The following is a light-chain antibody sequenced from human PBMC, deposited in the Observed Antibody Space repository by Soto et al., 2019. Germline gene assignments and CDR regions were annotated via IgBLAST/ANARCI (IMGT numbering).Light chain of an antibody. V-gene: IGLV1-44*01. CDR2: YDN. CDR3: AAWDDSLNGRV. J-gene: IGLJ1*01. CDR1: NSNIGSNT. Sequence: QSVLTQPPSASWTPGQRVTISCSGSNSNIGSNTVNWYQQLPGTAPKLLIYYDNLRPSGVPDRISGSKSGTSASLAISGLQSDDEADYYCAAWDDSLNGRVFGTGTKLTVL.